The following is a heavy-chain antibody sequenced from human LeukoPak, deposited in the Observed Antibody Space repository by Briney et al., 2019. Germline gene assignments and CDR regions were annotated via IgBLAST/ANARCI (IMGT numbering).Heavy chain of an antibody. Sequence: GGSLRLSCAASGFTFSSYWMSWIRQAPGKGLEWVSYISSSGSTIYYADSVKGRFTISRDNAKNSLYLQMNSLRAEDTAVYYCARDGKTYYYGSGKYYGMDVWGQGTTVTVSS. V-gene: IGHV3-11*01. D-gene: IGHD3-10*01. J-gene: IGHJ6*02. CDR3: ARDGKTYYYGSGKYYGMDV. CDR1: GFTFSSYW. CDR2: ISSSGSTI.